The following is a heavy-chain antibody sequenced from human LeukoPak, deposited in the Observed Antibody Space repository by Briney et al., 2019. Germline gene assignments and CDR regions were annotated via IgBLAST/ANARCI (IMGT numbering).Heavy chain of an antibody. V-gene: IGHV1-18*01. Sequence: ASVKVSCKASGYTFTSYGISWVRQAPGQGLKWMGWISVYNGNTNYAQKFQGRVTMTTDTSTRTAYMELRSLRSDDTAVSYCARCEYSYDCYFDYWGQGTLVTVSS. J-gene: IGHJ4*02. D-gene: IGHD5-18*01. CDR2: ISVYNGNT. CDR3: ARCEYSYDCYFDY. CDR1: GYTFTSYG.